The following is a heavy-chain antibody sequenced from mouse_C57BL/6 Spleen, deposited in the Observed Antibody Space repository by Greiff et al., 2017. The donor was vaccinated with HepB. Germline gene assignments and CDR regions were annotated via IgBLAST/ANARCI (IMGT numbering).Heavy chain of an antibody. Sequence: QVHVKQPGAELVRPGSSVKLSCKASGYTFTSYWMDWVKQRPGQGLEWIGNIYPSDSETHYNQKFKDKATLTVDKSSSTAYMQLSSLTSEDSAVYYCARGRDYYSNPFAYWGQGTLVTVSA. CDR1: GYTFTSYW. CDR3: ARGRDYYSNPFAY. V-gene: IGHV1-61*01. CDR2: IYPSDSET. D-gene: IGHD2-5*01. J-gene: IGHJ3*01.